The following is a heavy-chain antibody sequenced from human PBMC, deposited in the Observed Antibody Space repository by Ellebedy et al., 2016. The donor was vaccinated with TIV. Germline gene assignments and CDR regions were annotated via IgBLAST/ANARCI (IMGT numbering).Heavy chain of an antibody. D-gene: IGHD4-23*01. J-gene: IGHJ4*02. CDR1: GFTVSSNY. CDR2: IYSGADGGDT. Sequence: PGGSLRLSCAAPGFTVSSNYMNWVRQAPGKGLEWVSVIYSGADGGDTYYADSVKGRFTISRDNSKNTLFLQMNSLRAEDTAVYYCVLDAAENGGKLDYWGQGALVTVSS. V-gene: IGHV3-53*01. CDR3: VLDAAENGGKLDY.